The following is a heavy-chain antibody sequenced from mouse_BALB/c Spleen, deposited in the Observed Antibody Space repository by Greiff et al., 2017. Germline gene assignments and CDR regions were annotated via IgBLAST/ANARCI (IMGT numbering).Heavy chain of an antibody. V-gene: IGHV3-2*02. CDR2: ISYSGST. CDR1: GYSITSDYA. CDR3: ARSTYYGNSAWFAY. J-gene: IGHJ3*01. Sequence: DVKLQESGPGLVKPSQSLSLTCNVTGYSITSDYAWNWIRQFPGNKLEWMGYISYSGSTSYNPSLKSRISITRDTSKNQFFLQLNSVTTEDTATYYCARSTYYGNSAWFAYWGQGTLVTVSA. D-gene: IGHD2-10*01.